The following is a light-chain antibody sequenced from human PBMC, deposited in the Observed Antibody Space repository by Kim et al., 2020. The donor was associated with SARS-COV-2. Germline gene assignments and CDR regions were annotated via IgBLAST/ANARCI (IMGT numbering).Light chain of an antibody. CDR2: DVS. V-gene: IGLV2-14*03. CDR3: SSFTTSATVV. CDR1: SSDVGTYNF. J-gene: IGLJ1*01. Sequence: QSALTQPASVSGSPGQSTTISCTGTSSDVGTYNFVSWYQQHPGKAPKLLIFDVSKRPSGVSNRFSGSKSGNTASLTISGLQAEDEADYYCSSFTTSATVVFGSGTKVTVL.